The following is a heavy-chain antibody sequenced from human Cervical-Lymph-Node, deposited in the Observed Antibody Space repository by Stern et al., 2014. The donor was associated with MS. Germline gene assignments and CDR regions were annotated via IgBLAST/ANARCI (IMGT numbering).Heavy chain of an antibody. V-gene: IGHV4-39*01. J-gene: IGHJ4*02. CDR1: GGSISSTSYY. CDR3: ARSIAAAATGPHY. CDR2: IYYSGTT. D-gene: IGHD6-13*01. Sequence: QVQLQESGPGLVKPSETLSLTCTVSGGSISSTSYYWGWIRQPPGKGLEWIGIIYYSGTTYYNPSLKGRVTISVAPSKTHFPLKLPSVTAADTAIYYCARSIAAAATGPHYWGQGTLVTVSS.